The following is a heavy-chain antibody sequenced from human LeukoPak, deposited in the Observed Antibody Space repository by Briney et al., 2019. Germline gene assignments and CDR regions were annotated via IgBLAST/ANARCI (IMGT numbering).Heavy chain of an antibody. V-gene: IGHV3-48*01. CDR1: GFTFSSYA. D-gene: IGHD4-23*01. CDR3: APQKAYGANPLDY. Sequence: PGGSLRLSCAASGFTFSSYAMNWVRQAPGKGLEWVSYISSDSINIYYADSVKGRFTISRDNAKNSLYLQMNSLRAEDTAVYYCAPQKAYGANPLDYWGQGTLVTVSS. CDR2: ISSDSINI. J-gene: IGHJ4*02.